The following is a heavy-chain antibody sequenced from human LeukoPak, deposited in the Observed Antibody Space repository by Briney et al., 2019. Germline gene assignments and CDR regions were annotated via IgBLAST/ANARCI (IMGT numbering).Heavy chain of an antibody. CDR1: GFTFSSYG. CDR2: ISSSSSYI. J-gene: IGHJ3*02. CDR3: ARGEWLSDAFDI. D-gene: IGHD6-19*01. V-gene: IGHV3-21*01. Sequence: GGSLRLSCAASGFTFSSYGMSWVRQAPGKGLEWVSSISSSSSYIYYADSVKGRFTISRDNAKNSLYLQMNSLRAEDTAVYYCARGEWLSDAFDIWGQGTMVTVSS.